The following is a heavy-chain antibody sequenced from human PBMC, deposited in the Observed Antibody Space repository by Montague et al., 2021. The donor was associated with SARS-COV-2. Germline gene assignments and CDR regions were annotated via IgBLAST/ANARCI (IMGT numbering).Heavy chain of an antibody. CDR3: ARLGDGVVPSPILGVGPYYSYYYMDV. J-gene: IGHJ6*03. V-gene: IGHV4-34*01. CDR2: IHRGGST. CDR1: GGSFSTYS. D-gene: IGHD3-10*01. Sequence: SETLSLTCAVHGGSFSTYSWNWIRQHPGKGLEWIGEIHRGGSTNYNPSLKSRVTISADTSKNQFSLKLTSVAAADTAVYYCARLGDGVVPSPILGVGPYYSYYYMDVWGKGTTVTVSS.